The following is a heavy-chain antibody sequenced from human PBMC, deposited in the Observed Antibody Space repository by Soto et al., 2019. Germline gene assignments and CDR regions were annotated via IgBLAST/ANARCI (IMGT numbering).Heavy chain of an antibody. D-gene: IGHD6-13*01. Sequence: QVQLVESGGRVVQPGRALRLSCAASGFAFSSYGMHWVRQAPGKGLEWVAVVSYDGHNKYYADSVKGRFTISRDNSKNTLYRQVNSLRPEDTSVYHCAKEWSSSLVDYWGQGTLGTVSS. CDR3: AKEWSSSLVDY. CDR1: GFAFSSYG. V-gene: IGHV3-30*18. J-gene: IGHJ4*02. CDR2: VSYDGHNK.